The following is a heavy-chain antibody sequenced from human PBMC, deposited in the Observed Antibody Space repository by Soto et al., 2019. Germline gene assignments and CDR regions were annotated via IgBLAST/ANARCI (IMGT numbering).Heavy chain of an antibody. D-gene: IGHD5-12*01. CDR2: ISYDGSNY. Sequence: QVQLVESGGGVVQPGRSLRLSCAASGFTFRSYGMHWVRQAPGKGLEWVAIISYDGSNYYHADSVQGRFTISRDNSKTTLYLQMNSLRAEDTAVYYCAKGYSGTGGMDVWGQGTTVTVSS. V-gene: IGHV3-30*18. J-gene: IGHJ6*02. CDR3: AKGYSGTGGMDV. CDR1: GFTFRSYG.